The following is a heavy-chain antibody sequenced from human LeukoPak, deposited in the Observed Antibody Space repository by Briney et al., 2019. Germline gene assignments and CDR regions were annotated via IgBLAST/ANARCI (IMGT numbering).Heavy chain of an antibody. CDR2: IYYSGST. J-gene: IGHJ4*02. V-gene: IGHV4-30-4*08. Sequence: SETLSLTCTVSGGSISSGDYYWSWIRQPPGKGLEWIGYIYYSGSTYYNPSLKSRVTISVDTSKNQFSLKLSSVTAADTAVYYCARLPYPYDSSGSPPLDYWSQGTLVTVSP. CDR3: ARLPYPYDSSGSPPLDY. CDR1: GGSISSGDYY. D-gene: IGHD3-22*01.